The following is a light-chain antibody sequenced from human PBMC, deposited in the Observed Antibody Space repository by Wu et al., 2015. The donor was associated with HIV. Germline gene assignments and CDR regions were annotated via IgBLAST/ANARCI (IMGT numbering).Light chain of an antibody. J-gene: IGKJ2*02. Sequence: DIQMTQSPSSLSASVGDRVTITCRASQSISNYLNWYQHKPGKAPKLLIYAASSLQSGVPSRLSGSGSGTDFTLTINSLQPEDFATYYCQQSYSTPGTFGQGTKLEIK. CDR2: AAS. CDR1: QSISNY. CDR3: QQSYSTPGT. V-gene: IGKV1-39*01.